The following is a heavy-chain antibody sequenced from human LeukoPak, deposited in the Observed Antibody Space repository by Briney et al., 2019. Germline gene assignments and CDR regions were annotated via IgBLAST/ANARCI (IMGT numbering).Heavy chain of an antibody. Sequence: GGSRRLSCAASGFTVSSNYMSWVRQAPGKGLEWVSVIYSGGSTYYADSVKGRFTISRDNSKNTLYLQMNSLRAEDTAVYYCASIEMATNLYYFDYWGQGTLVTVSS. CDR2: IYSGGST. CDR1: GFTVSSNY. J-gene: IGHJ4*02. D-gene: IGHD5-24*01. CDR3: ASIEMATNLYYFDY. V-gene: IGHV3-66*01.